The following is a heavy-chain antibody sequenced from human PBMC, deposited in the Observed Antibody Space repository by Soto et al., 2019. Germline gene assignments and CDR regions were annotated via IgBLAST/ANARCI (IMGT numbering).Heavy chain of an antibody. CDR1: GFTFISYW. CDR3: ARVYGVRGVINTLGD. V-gene: IGHV3-7*01. D-gene: IGHD3-10*01. CDR2: IKQDGSEK. Sequence: WGSLRLSCAASGFTFISYWISCFRHAPCKGLEWVANIKQDGSEKYYVDSVKGRFTIPRDNGKNTLYMQMNSMRAEDTAAYYCARVYGVRGVINTLGDWGQGALVAVSS. J-gene: IGHJ4*02.